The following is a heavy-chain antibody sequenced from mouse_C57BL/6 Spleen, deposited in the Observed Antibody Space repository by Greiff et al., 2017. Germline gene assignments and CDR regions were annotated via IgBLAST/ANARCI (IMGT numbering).Heavy chain of an antibody. CDR3: ARGRAYYSKGDYFDY. V-gene: IGHV1-55*01. CDR1: GYTFTSYW. CDR2: IYPGSGST. J-gene: IGHJ2*01. Sequence: QVQLQQPGAELVKPGASVKMSCTASGYTFTSYWITWVKQRPGQGLEWIGDIYPGSGSTNYNEKFKSKATLTVDTSSSTAYMQLSSLTSEDSAVYYCARGRAYYSKGDYFDYWGQGTTLTVSS. D-gene: IGHD2-5*01.